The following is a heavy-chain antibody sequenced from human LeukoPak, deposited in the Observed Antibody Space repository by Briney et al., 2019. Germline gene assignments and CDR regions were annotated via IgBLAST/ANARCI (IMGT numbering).Heavy chain of an antibody. J-gene: IGHJ4*02. Sequence: SETLSLTCTVSGGSLSSYYWSWIRQPPGKGLERIGYIYYSGSTNYNPSLKSRVTISVDTSKNQFSLKLSSVTAADTAVYYCARDQSGYLQGYFDYWGQGTLVTVSS. V-gene: IGHV4-59*12. CDR2: IYYSGST. CDR1: GGSLSSYY. D-gene: IGHD3-22*01. CDR3: ARDQSGYLQGYFDY.